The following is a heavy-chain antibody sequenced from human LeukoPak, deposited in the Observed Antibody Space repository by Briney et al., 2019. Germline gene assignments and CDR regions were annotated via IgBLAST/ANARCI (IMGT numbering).Heavy chain of an antibody. CDR2: IYHSGST. V-gene: IGHV4-38-2*02. Sequence: NPSETLSLTCTVSGGSISSYYWSWIRQPPGKGLEWIGSIYHSGSTYYNLSLKSRVTISVDTSKNQFSLKLSSVTAADTAVYYCARVGFGELTMMDVWGKGTTVTVSS. J-gene: IGHJ6*04. D-gene: IGHD3-10*01. CDR3: ARVGFGELTMMDV. CDR1: GGSISSYY.